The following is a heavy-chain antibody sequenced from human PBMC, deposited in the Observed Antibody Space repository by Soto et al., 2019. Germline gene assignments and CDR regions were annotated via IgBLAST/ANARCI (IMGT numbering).Heavy chain of an antibody. J-gene: IGHJ6*02. D-gene: IGHD3-10*01. V-gene: IGHV5-51*01. CDR1: GYSFSTYW. CDR2: IYPGDSDT. CDR3: ARGRFHYYGMDV. Sequence: GESLKISCQGSGYSFSTYWIAWVRQMPGRGLEWMGIIYPGDSDTRYSPSSQGQVTISADKSISTAYLQWSSLKASDSAMYYCARGRFHYYGMDVWGQGTTVTVSS.